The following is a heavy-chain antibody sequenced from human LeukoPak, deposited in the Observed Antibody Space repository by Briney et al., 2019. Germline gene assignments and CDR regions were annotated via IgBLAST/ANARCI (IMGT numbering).Heavy chain of an antibody. D-gene: IGHD6-13*01. J-gene: IGHJ4*02. V-gene: IGHV3-23*01. CDR3: ARPFSCSWTPLFGY. CDR1: GFTFTSYD. CDR2: ISGSGEAT. Sequence: GSLRLSCAASGFTFTSYDMNWVRQAPGKGLEWVSGISGSGEATYYADSVKGRFTISRDNSKNTLYLQMNSLRAEDTAVYYCARPFSCSWTPLFGYWGQGALVTVAS.